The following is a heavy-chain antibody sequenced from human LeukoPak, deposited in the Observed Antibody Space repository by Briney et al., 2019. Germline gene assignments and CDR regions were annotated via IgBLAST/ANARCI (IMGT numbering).Heavy chain of an antibody. V-gene: IGHV5-51*04. CDR1: GYSFTSYW. CDR2: FYPGDSGT. Sequence: GESLKISCRGSGYSFTSYWIGWVSQMPARGLEWMGIFYPGDSGTRYSPSFQGQVTISVDKPISTAYLQWSSRRASDTAMYYCARISGNSGDYWGQGTLVTVS. D-gene: IGHD3-10*01. CDR3: ARISGNSGDY. J-gene: IGHJ4*02.